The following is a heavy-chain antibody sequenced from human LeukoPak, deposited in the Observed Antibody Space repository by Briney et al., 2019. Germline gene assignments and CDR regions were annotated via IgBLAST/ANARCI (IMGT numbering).Heavy chain of an antibody. D-gene: IGHD6-19*01. CDR1: GFTLSTYA. CDR3: AKGKQWLFDY. CDR2: ISGNGGST. J-gene: IGHJ4*02. Sequence: GGSLRLSCAASGFTLSTYAMTWVRQAPGKGLEWVSAISGNGGSTYSADSVKGRFTISRDNSKNTLYLQMNSLTAEDTAVYYCAKGKQWLFDYWGQGTLVTVSS. V-gene: IGHV3-23*01.